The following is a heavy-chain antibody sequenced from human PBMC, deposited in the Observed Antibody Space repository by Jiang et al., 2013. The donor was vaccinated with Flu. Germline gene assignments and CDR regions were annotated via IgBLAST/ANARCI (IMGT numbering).Heavy chain of an antibody. J-gene: IGHJ4*02. CDR1: GYTFTSYA. Sequence: EVKKPGASVKVSCKASGYTFTSYAMHWVRQAPGQRLEWMGWINAGNGNTKYSQKFQGRVTITRDTSASTAYMELSSLRSEDTAVYYCARDTVGYDFWSGMGDYWGQGTLVTVSS. CDR3: ARDTVGYDFWSGMGDY. CDR2: INAGNGNT. V-gene: IGHV1-3*01. D-gene: IGHD3-3*01.